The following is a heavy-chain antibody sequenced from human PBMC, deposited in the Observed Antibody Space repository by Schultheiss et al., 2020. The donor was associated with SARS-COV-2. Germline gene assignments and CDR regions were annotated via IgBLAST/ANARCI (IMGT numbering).Heavy chain of an antibody. J-gene: IGHJ6*02. D-gene: IGHD2/OR15-2a*01. CDR2: IYTSGST. CDR1: GGSISSYY. CDR3: ARDRVVLQNYYYGMDV. Sequence: SETLSLTCTVSGGSISSYYWSWIRQPAGKGLEWIGRIYTSGSTNYNPPLKSRVTISVDTSKNQFSLKMSSVIAADTAVYYCARDRVVLQNYYYGMDVWGQGTTVTVSS. V-gene: IGHV4-4*07.